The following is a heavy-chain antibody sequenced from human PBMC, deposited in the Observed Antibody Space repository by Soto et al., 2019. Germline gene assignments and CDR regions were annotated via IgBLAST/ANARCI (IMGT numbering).Heavy chain of an antibody. CDR3: ASPSSSGWSHYYYYMAV. V-gene: IGHV3-21*01. D-gene: IGHD6-19*01. CDR2: ISSSSSYI. Sequence: GGSLRLSCAASGFTFSSYSMNWVRQAPGKGLEWVSSISSSSSYIYYADSVKGRFTISRDNAKNSLYLQMNSLRAEDTAVYYCASPSSSGWSHYYYYMAVWGKGTSVTVSS. CDR1: GFTFSSYS. J-gene: IGHJ6*03.